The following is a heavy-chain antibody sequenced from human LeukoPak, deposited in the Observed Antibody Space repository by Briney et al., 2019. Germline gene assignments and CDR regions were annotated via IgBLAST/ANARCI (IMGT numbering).Heavy chain of an antibody. CDR2: INPNSGGT. V-gene: IGHV1-2*02. J-gene: IGHJ4*02. Sequence: ASVKVSCKASGYTFTGYYMHWVRQAPGQGLEWMGWINPNSGGTNYAQKFQGRVTMTRGTSISTAYMELSRLRSDDTAVYYCARVPPFCGGDCYSRFDYWGQGTLVTVSS. CDR3: ARVPPFCGGDCYSRFDY. D-gene: IGHD2-21*01. CDR1: GYTFTGYY.